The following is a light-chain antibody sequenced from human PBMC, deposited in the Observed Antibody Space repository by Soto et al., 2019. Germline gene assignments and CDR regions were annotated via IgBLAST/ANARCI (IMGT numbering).Light chain of an antibody. J-gene: IGKJ1*01. CDR3: QQNYSATWT. Sequence: DIQMTQSPSSLSASVGDRLTITCRASQGISNYVNWYQQKPGKAPKLLIYAASTLQSGVPSRFSGSGSETDFTLTISSLQREDFASYSCQQNYSATWTFDQGTKVDIK. V-gene: IGKV1-39*01. CDR2: AAS. CDR1: QGISNY.